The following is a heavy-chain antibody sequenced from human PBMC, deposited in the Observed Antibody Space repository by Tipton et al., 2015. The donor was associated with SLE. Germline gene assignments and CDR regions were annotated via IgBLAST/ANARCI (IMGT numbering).Heavy chain of an antibody. CDR2: INHSGST. Sequence: TLSLTCAVYGGSFSGYYWSWIRQAPGKGLEWIGEINHSGSTNYNPSLKSRVTISVDTSKNQFSLKLSSVTAADTAVYYCARALRYQLLPRAYFDYWGQGTLVTVSS. CDR3: ARALRYQLLPRAYFDY. J-gene: IGHJ4*02. D-gene: IGHD2-2*01. CDR1: GGSFSGYY. V-gene: IGHV4-34*01.